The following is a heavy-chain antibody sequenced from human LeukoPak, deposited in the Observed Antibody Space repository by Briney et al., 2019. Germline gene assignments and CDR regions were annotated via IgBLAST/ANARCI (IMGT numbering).Heavy chain of an antibody. CDR2: MYYSGST. Sequence: SETLSLTCTVSGGSISSSSYYWGWIRQPPGKGLEWIGNMYYSGSTYYNPSLKSRVTISVDTSKNQFSLKLSSVTAADTAVYYCARSSWFLEWLLAYYFDYWGQGTLVTVSS. CDR3: ARSSWFLEWLLAYYFDY. D-gene: IGHD3-3*01. CDR1: GGSISSSSYY. V-gene: IGHV4-39*07. J-gene: IGHJ4*02.